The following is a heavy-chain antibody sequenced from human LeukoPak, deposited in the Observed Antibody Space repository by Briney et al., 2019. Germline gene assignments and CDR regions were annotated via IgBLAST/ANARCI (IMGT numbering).Heavy chain of an antibody. CDR3: AKSAAMVSHWYFDL. Sequence: GGSLRLSCAASGFTFSSYGMHWVRQAPGKGLEGVGVVSYYGSNKYYADSLKSRFTISRDNSKNTLYLQMNSLRAEDTAVYYCAKSAAMVSHWYFDLWGRGTLVTVSS. J-gene: IGHJ2*01. D-gene: IGHD2-8*01. CDR1: GFTFSSYG. V-gene: IGHV3-30*18. CDR2: VSYYGSNK.